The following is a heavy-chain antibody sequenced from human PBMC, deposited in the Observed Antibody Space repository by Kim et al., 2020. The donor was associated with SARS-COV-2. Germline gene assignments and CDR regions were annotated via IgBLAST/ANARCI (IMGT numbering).Heavy chain of an antibody. CDR2: SGGST. CDR3: AKDIRPTY. V-gene: IGHV3-23*01. Sequence: SGGSTYCAGSVKGRFPVSRDTSKNTLFLQMDSLRAEDTAVYYCAKDIRPTYWGQGTPVTVSS. J-gene: IGHJ4*02.